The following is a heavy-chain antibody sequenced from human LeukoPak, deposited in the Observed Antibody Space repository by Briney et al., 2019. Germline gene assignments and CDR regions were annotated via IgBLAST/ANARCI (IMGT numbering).Heavy chain of an antibody. J-gene: IGHJ6*03. CDR2: ISYDGSNK. CDR3: AKSDTHDFWSGYYMGYYMDG. V-gene: IGHV3-30*18. Sequence: GGSLRLSCAASGFTFSSYGMHWVRQAPGKGLEWVAVISYDGSNKYYADSVKGRFTISRDNSKNTLYLQMNSLRAEDTAVYYCAKSDTHDFWSGYYMGYYMDGWGKGTTVTVSS. CDR1: GFTFSSYG. D-gene: IGHD3-3*01.